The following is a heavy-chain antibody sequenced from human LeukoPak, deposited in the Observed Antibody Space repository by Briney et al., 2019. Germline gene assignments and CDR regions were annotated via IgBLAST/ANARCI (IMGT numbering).Heavy chain of an antibody. CDR1: GGSISSSSYY. D-gene: IGHD3-22*01. J-gene: IGHJ4*02. CDR2: VYYSGST. V-gene: IGHV4-39*07. Sequence: PSETLSLTCTVSGGSISSSSYYWGWIRQPPGKGLQWIGSVYYSGSTYFNPSLMSRVTISLDTSKNQFSLRLSSVTAADTAVYYCARGDYYDSSGYYSKGVIFDYWGQGTLVTVSS. CDR3: ARGDYYDSSGYYSKGVIFDY.